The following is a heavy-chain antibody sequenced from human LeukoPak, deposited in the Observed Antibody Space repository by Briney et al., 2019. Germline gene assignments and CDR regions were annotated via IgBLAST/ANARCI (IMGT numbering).Heavy chain of an antibody. CDR2: IYPGDSDT. CDR3: VRPAGSRDGYNHFDY. D-gene: IGHD5-24*01. J-gene: IGHJ4*02. V-gene: IGHV5-51*01. CDR1: GYTFTNYW. Sequence: GESLKISCKGSGYTFTNYWIGWVRRMPGKGLEWMGIIYPGDSDTRYSPSFQGQVTISADKSISTAYLQRSSLKASDTAMYYCVRPAGSRDGYNHFDYWGQGTLVTVSS.